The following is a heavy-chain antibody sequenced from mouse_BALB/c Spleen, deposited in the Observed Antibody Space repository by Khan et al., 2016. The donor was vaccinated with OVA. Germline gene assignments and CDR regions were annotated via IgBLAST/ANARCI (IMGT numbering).Heavy chain of an antibody. CDR1: GYSFTLYY. D-gene: IGHD2-14*01. V-gene: IGHV1-26*01. CDR2: VNPNTDNI. CDR3: ARGYDFFAS. Sequence: VHVKQSGPDLVKPGASVKISCKASGYSFTLYYMSWVKQSHGKSLEWIGRVNPNTDNINYNQEFKGKAILTVDKSSSTAYMELRSLTSEDSAVYFCARGYDFFASWGQGTLVTVSA. J-gene: IGHJ3*01.